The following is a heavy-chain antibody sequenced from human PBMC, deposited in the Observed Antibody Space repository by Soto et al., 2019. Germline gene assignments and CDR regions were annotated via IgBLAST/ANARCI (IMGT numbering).Heavy chain of an antibody. CDR3: ARVRYCRGGSCYYGMDV. V-gene: IGHV6-1*01. CDR2: AYYRSKWFD. J-gene: IGHJ6*02. Sequence: SQTLSLTCAISGDSVSSDSAAWNWIRQSPSRGLEWLGRAYYRSKWFDDYAVSVKSRIIITPDTSRNQLSLQLNSVTPEDTAVYYCARVRYCRGGSCYYGMDVWGQGTTVTVSS. D-gene: IGHD2-15*01. CDR1: GDSVSSDSAA.